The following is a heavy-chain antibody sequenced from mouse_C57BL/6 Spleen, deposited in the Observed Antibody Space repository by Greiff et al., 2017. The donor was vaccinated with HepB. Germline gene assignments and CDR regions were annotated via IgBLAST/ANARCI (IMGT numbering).Heavy chain of an antibody. J-gene: IGHJ3*01. Sequence: EVKLVESGGDLVKPGGSLKLSCAASGFTFSSYGMSWVRQTPDKRLEWVATISSGGSYTYYPDSVKGRFTISRDNAKNTLYLQMSSLKSEDTAMYYCARRDSSGGFAYWGQGTLVTVSA. CDR1: GFTFSSYG. V-gene: IGHV5-6*01. D-gene: IGHD3-2*02. CDR3: ARRDSSGGFAY. CDR2: ISSGGSYT.